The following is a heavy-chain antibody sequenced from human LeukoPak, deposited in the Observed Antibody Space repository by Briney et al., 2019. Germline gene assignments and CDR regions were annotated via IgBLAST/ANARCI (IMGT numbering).Heavy chain of an antibody. D-gene: IGHD5-18*01. J-gene: IGHJ6*03. CDR1: GGSISSYY. V-gene: IGHV4-4*07. CDR3: PGGYIYGTNYYYYYMDV. CDR2: IYTSGST. Sequence: SETLSLTCTVSGGSISSYYWSWIRQPAGKGLEWIGRIYTSGSTNYNPSFKRRVTMSVETSKNQFSLKLSSVTAADTAVYYCPGGYIYGTNYYYYYMDVWGKGTTVTISS.